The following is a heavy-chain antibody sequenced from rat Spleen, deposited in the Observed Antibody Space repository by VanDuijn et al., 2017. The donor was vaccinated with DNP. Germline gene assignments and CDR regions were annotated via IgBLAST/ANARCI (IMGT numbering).Heavy chain of an antibody. CDR2: ISYSGST. CDR1: GYSIISNY. CDR3: ARFGGGPDY. D-gene: IGHD4-3*01. Sequence: EVQLQESGPGLVKPSQSLSLTCSVTGYSIISNYWGWIRKFPGNKMEWIGHISYSGSTSYNPSLKSRISISRDTSKNQFFLQLNSVTTEDTGTYYCARFGGGPDYWGQGVMVTVSS. V-gene: IGHV3-1*01. J-gene: IGHJ2*01.